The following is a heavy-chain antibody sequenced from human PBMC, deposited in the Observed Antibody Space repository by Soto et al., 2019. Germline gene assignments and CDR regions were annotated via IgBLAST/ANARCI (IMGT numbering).Heavy chain of an antibody. CDR1: GFTFSNHA. CDR2: INGESGRT. CDR3: AKAGCTATVGLCIMWFDF. V-gene: IGHV3-23*01. J-gene: IGHJ4*02. D-gene: IGHD3-16*01. Sequence: PGGSLRLSYEASGFTFSNHAMSCVRQATGKGLEWVSVINGESGRTYYADSVKGRFTISRDNSKNTLYLQMNSLGAEDTAVYYCAKAGCTATVGLCIMWFDFWGQGTLVTVSS.